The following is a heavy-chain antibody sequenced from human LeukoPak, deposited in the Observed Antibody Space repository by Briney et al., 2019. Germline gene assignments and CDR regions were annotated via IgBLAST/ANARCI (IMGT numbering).Heavy chain of an antibody. CDR2: IIPIFGTA. V-gene: IGHV1-69*05. CDR1: GGTFSSYA. CDR3: ARGYSGITRPFFYHYYYMDV. J-gene: IGHJ6*03. Sequence: ASVKVSCKASGGTFSSYAISWVRQAPGQGLEWMGGIIPIFGTANYAQKFQGRVTITTDESTSTAYMELSSLRSEDTAVYYCARGYSGITRPFFYHYYYMDVWGKGTTVTVSS. D-gene: IGHD1-26*01.